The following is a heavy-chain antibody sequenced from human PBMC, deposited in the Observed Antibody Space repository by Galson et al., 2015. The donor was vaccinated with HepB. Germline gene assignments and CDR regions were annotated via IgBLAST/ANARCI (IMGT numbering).Heavy chain of an antibody. J-gene: IGHJ6*02. V-gene: IGHV5-10-1*01. CDR1: GYSFTTYW. Sequence: QSGAEVKKPGESLRTSCTGSGYSFTTYWINWVRQMPGKGLEWMGRLDPSDSYINYSPSFQGLVTISTDKSISTAYLKWSSLKPSDTAMYYCATTYGTSTIRYYCSGMDVWGQGTTVTVSS. D-gene: IGHD1-1*01. CDR2: LDPSDSYI. CDR3: ATTYGTSTIRYYCSGMDV.